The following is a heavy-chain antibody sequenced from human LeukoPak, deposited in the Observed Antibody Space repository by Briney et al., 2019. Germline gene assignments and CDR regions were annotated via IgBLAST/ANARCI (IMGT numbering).Heavy chain of an antibody. CDR2: INLSVRA. CDR1: GGSFTGYY. CDR3: ARVGYTYVIDHWTRAGLGAYPTKYYYHMDV. D-gene: IGHD5-18*01. V-gene: IGHV4-34*04. J-gene: IGHJ6*03. Sequence: SESPCLTSALYGGSFTGYYWSWSCQHPRGGEGWGGEINLSVRANNNPSLQRRDTISGDTSKNQFSPKLSSVTAADRAVYFCARVGYTYVIDHWTRAGLGAYPTKYYYHMDVWGKGNTVTVSS.